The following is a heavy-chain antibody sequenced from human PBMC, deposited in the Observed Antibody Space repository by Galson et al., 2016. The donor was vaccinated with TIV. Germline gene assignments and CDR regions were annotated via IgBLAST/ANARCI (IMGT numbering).Heavy chain of an antibody. J-gene: IGHJ3*02. D-gene: IGHD2-2*02. CDR3: ARDGGDVILPSAIRRLNAFDI. V-gene: IGHV4-34*01. CDR2: INDSGRT. Sequence: SETLSLTCAVYGGSFTGYYWSWMRQAPGKGLEWIGEINDSGRTNYNPSLKSRVTISLDTSKNQFSLKLTSETAADTALYFCARDGGDVILPSAIRRLNAFDIWGQGTVVTVSS. CDR1: GGSFTGYY.